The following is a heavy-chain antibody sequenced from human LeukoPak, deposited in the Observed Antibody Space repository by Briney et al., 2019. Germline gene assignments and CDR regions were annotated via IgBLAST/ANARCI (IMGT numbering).Heavy chain of an antibody. Sequence: GGSLKLSCAASDFTFSNAWMNWVRQAPGKGLEWVGRIKSKTDGGTTDYAAPVKGRFTISRDDSKNTLYLQMNSLKTEDTAVYYCASSYGDYVVYWGQGTLVTVSS. V-gene: IGHV3-15*07. D-gene: IGHD4-17*01. CDR3: ASSYGDYVVY. CDR2: IKSKTDGGTT. CDR1: DFTFSNAW. J-gene: IGHJ4*02.